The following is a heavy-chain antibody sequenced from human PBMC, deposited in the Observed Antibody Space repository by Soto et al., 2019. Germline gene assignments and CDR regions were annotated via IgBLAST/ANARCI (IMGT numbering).Heavy chain of an antibody. Sequence: QVQLVESGGGVVQPGRSLRLSCAATGFTFSSHGMHWVRQAPGKGLEWVAVIWYDGSNKYYANSVKGRFTISRDNSKNTLYLQMNSLRAEDTPVYYCARECDYGSGTKDFDYWGQGTLVTVSS. CDR2: IWYDGSNK. D-gene: IGHD3-10*01. V-gene: IGHV3-33*01. J-gene: IGHJ4*02. CDR3: ARECDYGSGTKDFDY. CDR1: GFTFSSHG.